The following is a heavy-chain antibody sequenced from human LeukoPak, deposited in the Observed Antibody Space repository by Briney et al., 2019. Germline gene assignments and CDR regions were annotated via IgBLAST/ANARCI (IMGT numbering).Heavy chain of an antibody. CDR3: ARDGGWAVRGAPFDY. V-gene: IGHV1-3*03. CDR1: GYTFTSYA. CDR2: INAGNGNT. D-gene: IGHD3-10*01. J-gene: IGHJ4*02. Sequence: ASVKVSCKASGYTFTSYAMHWVRQAPGQRLEWMGWINAGNGNTKYSQEFQGRVTITRDTSASTAYMELSSLRSEDMAVYYCARDGGWAVRGAPFDYWGQGTLVTVSS.